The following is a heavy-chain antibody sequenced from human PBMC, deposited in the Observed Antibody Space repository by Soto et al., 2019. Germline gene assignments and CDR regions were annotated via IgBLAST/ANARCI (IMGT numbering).Heavy chain of an antibody. Sequence: ASVKVSCKASGYTFTSYGISWVRQAPGQGLEWMGWISAYNGNTNYAQRLQGRVTMTTDTSTSTAYMELRSLRSDDTAVYYCARGAGIAVAGTVGWFDPWGQGTQVTVSS. CDR3: ARGAGIAVAGTVGWFDP. D-gene: IGHD6-19*01. CDR1: GYTFTSYG. V-gene: IGHV1-18*01. J-gene: IGHJ5*02. CDR2: ISAYNGNT.